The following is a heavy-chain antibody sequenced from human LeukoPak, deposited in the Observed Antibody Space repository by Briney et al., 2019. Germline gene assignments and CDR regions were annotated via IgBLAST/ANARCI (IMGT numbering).Heavy chain of an antibody. CDR2: INPNSGGT. CDR3: ASRDVGYCTNGVCFGGNYYYMDV. J-gene: IGHJ6*03. CDR1: GYTFTGYY. Sequence: EASVKVSCKASGYTFTGYYMHWVRQAPGQGLEWMGWINPNSGGTNYAQKFQGRVTITTDESTSTAYMELSSLRSEDTAVYYCASRDVGYCTNGVCFGGNYYYMDVWGKGTTVTVSS. D-gene: IGHD2-8*01. V-gene: IGHV1-2*02.